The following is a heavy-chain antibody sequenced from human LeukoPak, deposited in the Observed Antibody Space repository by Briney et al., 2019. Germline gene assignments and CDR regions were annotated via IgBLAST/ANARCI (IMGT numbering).Heavy chain of an antibody. CDR2: IKQDGSEK. CDR1: GFTFSTYW. J-gene: IGHJ4*02. Sequence: GGSLRLSCAASGFTFSTYWMTWVRQAPGKGLEWVANIKQDGSEKYYVDSVKGRFTISRDNAENSLYLQMNSLSAEDTAVYYCARGSGSGTSKENSLDYWGQGTLVTISS. D-gene: IGHD3-10*01. CDR3: ARGSGSGTSKENSLDY. V-gene: IGHV3-7*03.